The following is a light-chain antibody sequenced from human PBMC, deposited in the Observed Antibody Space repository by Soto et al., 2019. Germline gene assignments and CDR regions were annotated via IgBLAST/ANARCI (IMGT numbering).Light chain of an antibody. CDR2: SAS. J-gene: IGKJ4*01. V-gene: IGKV1-39*01. Sequence: DIQMTQSPPSLSASVGDRVTITCRASETITDFLNWYQLKPGKAPKLLIYSASNLQPGVPSRFSGSGYGTDFPPTLSGLQHEDSATYYCQQNFSPFATFGAGTKVEV. CDR3: QQNFSPFAT. CDR1: ETITDF.